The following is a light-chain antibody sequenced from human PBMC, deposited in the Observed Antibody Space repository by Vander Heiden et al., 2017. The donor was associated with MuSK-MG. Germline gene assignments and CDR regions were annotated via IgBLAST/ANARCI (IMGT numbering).Light chain of an antibody. J-gene: IGKJ1*01. CDR2: AAS. CDR3: QQVDSHPRT. Sequence: DIQLTQSPSFLSASVGDRVTITCRASQGIGSYLAWYQQKPGKAPNILIYAASSLQSGVPPRFSGSGSGTEFTLTISSLRPEDFATYCCQQVDSHPRTFGQGTKVEVK. CDR1: QGIGSY. V-gene: IGKV1-9*01.